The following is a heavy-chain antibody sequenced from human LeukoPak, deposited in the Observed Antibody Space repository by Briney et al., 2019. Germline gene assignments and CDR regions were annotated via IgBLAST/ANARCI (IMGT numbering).Heavy chain of an antibody. Sequence: SETLSLTCTVSGGSISSYYWSWIRQPPGKGLEWIGEIVHSGNTKYNPSLKSRVTISVDTSKNQFSLNLTSVTAADTAVYYCARFGSSTWYKGAFDIWGQGTMVTVAS. D-gene: IGHD6-13*01. CDR1: GGSISSYY. CDR2: IVHSGNT. J-gene: IGHJ3*02. CDR3: ARFGSSTWYKGAFDI. V-gene: IGHV4-34*12.